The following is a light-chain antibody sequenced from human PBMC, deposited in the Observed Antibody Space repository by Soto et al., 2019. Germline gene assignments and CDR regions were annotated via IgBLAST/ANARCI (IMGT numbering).Light chain of an antibody. CDR1: QSINNNY. V-gene: IGKV3-20*01. CDR3: HQYSRSAIFT. Sequence: EIVLTQSPGTLSLSPGERATLSCRASQSINNNYLAWYQQRPGQTPRLLIYGASSRGAGVPDRFSGSGSGTDFTLTISKLEPEDLALYYCHQYSRSAIFTFGHGTTVDVK. CDR2: GAS. J-gene: IGKJ3*01.